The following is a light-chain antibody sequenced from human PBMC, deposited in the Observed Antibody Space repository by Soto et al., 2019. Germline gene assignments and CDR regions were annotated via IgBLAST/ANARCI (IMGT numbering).Light chain of an antibody. Sequence: DLQMTPARSTLSASVGERVAMAWRASQSISSWLAWYQQKPGKAPKLLIYDASSLESGVPSRFSGSGSGTAFTLTISSLQPDDFATHYCQQYNSSSQAFGQGTKVDIK. J-gene: IGKJ1*01. V-gene: IGKV1-5*01. CDR2: DAS. CDR1: QSISSW. CDR3: QQYNSSSQA.